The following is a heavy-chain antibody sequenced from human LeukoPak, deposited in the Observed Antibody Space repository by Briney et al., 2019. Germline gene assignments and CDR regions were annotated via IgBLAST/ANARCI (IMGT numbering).Heavy chain of an antibody. CDR2: INPNSGGT. Sequence: GASVKVSCKASGYTFTGYYMHWVRQAPGQGLEWMGWINPNSGGTNYAQKFQGRVTITADESTSTAYMELSSLRSEDTAVYYCARDDYTYYYDSSGYYRSLDIWGQGTMVTVSS. V-gene: IGHV1-2*02. D-gene: IGHD3-22*01. J-gene: IGHJ3*02. CDR3: ARDDYTYYYDSSGYYRSLDI. CDR1: GYTFTGYY.